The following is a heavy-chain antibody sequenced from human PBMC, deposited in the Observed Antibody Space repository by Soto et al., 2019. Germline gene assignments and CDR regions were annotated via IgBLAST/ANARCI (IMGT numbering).Heavy chain of an antibody. CDR1: GFTFNIYA. J-gene: IGHJ5*02. V-gene: IGHV3-23*01. CDR3: ARGGGDSSDYSP. CDR2: IRGSGVGT. Sequence: PGGSLRLSCAASGFTFNIYAMTWVRRAPGKGLEWVSTIRGSGVGTYHADSVKGRFTISRDNSKNMLYLQMNSLRVEDTAVYYCARGGGDSSDYSPWGQGALVTVSS. D-gene: IGHD4-17*01.